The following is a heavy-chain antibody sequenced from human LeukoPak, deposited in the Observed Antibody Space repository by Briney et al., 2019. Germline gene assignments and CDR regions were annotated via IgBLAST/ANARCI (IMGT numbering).Heavy chain of an antibody. V-gene: IGHV1-69*04. D-gene: IGHD1-26*01. J-gene: IGHJ5*02. Sequence: SVKVSCKASGGTFSSYAISWVRPAPGQGLEWMGRIIPILGIANYAQKFQGRVTITADKSTSTAYMELSSLRSEDTAVYYCARDRDLVGATPWGQGTLVTVSS. CDR3: ARDRDLVGATP. CDR1: GGTFSSYA. CDR2: IIPILGIA.